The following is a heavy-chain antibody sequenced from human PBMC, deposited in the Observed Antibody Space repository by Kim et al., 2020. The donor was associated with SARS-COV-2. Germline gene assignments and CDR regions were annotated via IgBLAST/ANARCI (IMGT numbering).Heavy chain of an antibody. J-gene: IGHJ6*02. V-gene: IGHV1-24*01. Sequence: QKFQGRVTMTEETSTDTAYMELSSLRSEDTAVYYCGRGVYVDWLGGMDVWGQGTTVTVSS. D-gene: IGHD3-9*01. CDR3: GRGVYVDWLGGMDV.